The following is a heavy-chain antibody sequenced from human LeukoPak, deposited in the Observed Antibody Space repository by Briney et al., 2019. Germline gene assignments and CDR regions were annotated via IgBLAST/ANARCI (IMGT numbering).Heavy chain of an antibody. CDR1: GYTFTSYI. CDR2: IKPSGGST. Sequence: ASLKDSCKASGYTFTSYIIHSVRPTPEQRLERMGIIKPSGGSTSYAQKFEGRVTMTRDTSTGTVYMELSSLRSEDTAVYYCARDLVPSQTRRDGYNFDYWGQGTLVTVSS. D-gene: IGHD5-24*01. V-gene: IGHV1-46*01. J-gene: IGHJ4*02. CDR3: ARDLVPSQTRRDGYNFDY.